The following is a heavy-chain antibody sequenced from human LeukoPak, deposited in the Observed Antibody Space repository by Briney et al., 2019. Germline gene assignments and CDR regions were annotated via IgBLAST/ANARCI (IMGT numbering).Heavy chain of an antibody. V-gene: IGHV3-48*01. CDR2: ISSSSSTI. J-gene: IGHJ3*02. CDR1: GFTFSSYE. D-gene: IGHD2-15*01. CDR3: ARDITTMVVAVSRLFGDAFDI. Sequence: GGSLRLSCAASGFTFSSYEMNWVRQAPGKGLEWVSYISSSSSTIYYADSVKGRFTISRDNAKNSLYLQMNSLRAEDTAVYYCARDITTMVVAVSRLFGDAFDIWGQGTMVTVSS.